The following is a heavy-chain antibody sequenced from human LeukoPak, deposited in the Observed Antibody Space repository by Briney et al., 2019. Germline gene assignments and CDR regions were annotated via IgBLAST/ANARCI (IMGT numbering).Heavy chain of an antibody. CDR1: GFIFTDYY. V-gene: IGHV3-11*01. CDR2: ISPSGTVI. CDR3: AKDVYSSSLAPGGY. D-gene: IGHD6-13*01. J-gene: IGHJ4*02. Sequence: GGSLRLSCSASGFIFTDYYMSWIRQAPGKGLEWVSYISPSGTVIYNGDSVKGRFTISRDNAKNSLYLQMNSLRAEDTALYYCAKDVYSSSLAPGGYWGQGTLVTVSS.